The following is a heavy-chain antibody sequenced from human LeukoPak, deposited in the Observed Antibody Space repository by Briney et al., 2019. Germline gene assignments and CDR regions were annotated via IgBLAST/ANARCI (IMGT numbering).Heavy chain of an antibody. Sequence: GGSLRLSCAAPGFTFSSYAMNWVRQAPGKGLEWVSAITGSGGRTYYADSVKGRFTISRDNSKNTLYLQMNSLRAEDTAIYYCAKEYTGTFSPFPSYFDNWGQGTVVTVSS. V-gene: IGHV3-23*01. CDR2: ITGSGGRT. D-gene: IGHD1-26*01. J-gene: IGHJ4*02. CDR1: GFTFSSYA. CDR3: AKEYTGTFSPFPSYFDN.